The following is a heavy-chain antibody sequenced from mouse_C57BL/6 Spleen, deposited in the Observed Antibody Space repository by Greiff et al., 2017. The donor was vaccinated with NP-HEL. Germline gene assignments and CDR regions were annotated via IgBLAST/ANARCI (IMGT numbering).Heavy chain of an antibody. Sequence: EVMLVESGGGLVKPGGSLKLSCAASGFTFSDYGMHWVRQAPEKGLEWVAYISRGSSTIYYADTVKGRFTISRDNANNTLFLQRTSRRAEDTAMYYGARRGGDSSGYSFAYWGQGTLVTVSA. CDR1: GFTFSDYG. J-gene: IGHJ3*01. CDR2: ISRGSSTI. D-gene: IGHD3-2*02. CDR3: ARRGGDSSGYSFAY. V-gene: IGHV5-17*01.